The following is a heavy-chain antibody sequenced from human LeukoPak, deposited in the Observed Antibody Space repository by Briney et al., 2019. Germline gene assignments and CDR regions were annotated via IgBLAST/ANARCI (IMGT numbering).Heavy chain of an antibody. V-gene: IGHV4-30-2*01. J-gene: IGHJ4*02. Sequence: SQTLFLTCTVSGGSISSGGYYWSWIRQPPGKGLEWIGYIYHSGSTYYNPSLKSRVTISVDRSKNQFSLKLSSVTAADTAVYYCAREGGGHFDYWGQGTLVTVSS. CDR1: GGSISSGGYY. CDR3: AREGGGHFDY. D-gene: IGHD1-26*01. CDR2: IYHSGST.